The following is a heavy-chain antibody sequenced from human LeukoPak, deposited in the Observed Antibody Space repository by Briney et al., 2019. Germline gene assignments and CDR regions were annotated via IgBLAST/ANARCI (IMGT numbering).Heavy chain of an antibody. Sequence: PGGSLSLSCAASGFTFSSYEMNWVRQAPGKGPEWVSYISSSGSTIYYADSVKGRFTISRDNAKNSLYLQMNSLRAEDTAVYYCARVGIAVAGSFAYWSQGTLVTVSS. V-gene: IGHV3-48*03. CDR2: ISSSGSTI. D-gene: IGHD6-19*01. CDR3: ARVGIAVAGSFAY. CDR1: GFTFSSYE. J-gene: IGHJ4*02.